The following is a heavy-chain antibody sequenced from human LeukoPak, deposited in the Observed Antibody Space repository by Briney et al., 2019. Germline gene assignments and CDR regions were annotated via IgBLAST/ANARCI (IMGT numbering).Heavy chain of an antibody. D-gene: IGHD1-26*01. CDR3: ARAGVGWGVLGATAADY. Sequence: PGGSLRPSCAASGFTFSSYAMHWVRQAPGKGLEWVAVISYDGSNKYYADSVKGRFTISRDNSKNTLYLQMNSLRAEDTAVYYCARAGVGWGVLGATAADYWGQGTLVTVSS. V-gene: IGHV3-30*01. CDR1: GFTFSSYA. CDR2: ISYDGSNK. J-gene: IGHJ4*02.